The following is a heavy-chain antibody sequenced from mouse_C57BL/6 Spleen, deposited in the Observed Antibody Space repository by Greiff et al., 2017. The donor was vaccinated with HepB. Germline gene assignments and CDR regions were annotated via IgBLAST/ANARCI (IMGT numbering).Heavy chain of an antibody. J-gene: IGHJ4*01. V-gene: IGHV1-72*01. Sequence: QVQLKQPGAELVKPGASVKLSCKASGYTFTSYWMHWVKQRPGRGLEWIGRIDPNSGGTKYNEKFKSKATLTVDKPSSTAYMQLSSLTSEDSAVYYCARDGVFPAVAYYAMDYWGQGTSVTVSS. D-gene: IGHD1-1*01. CDR2: IDPNSGGT. CDR1: GYTFTSYW. CDR3: ARDGVFPAVAYYAMDY.